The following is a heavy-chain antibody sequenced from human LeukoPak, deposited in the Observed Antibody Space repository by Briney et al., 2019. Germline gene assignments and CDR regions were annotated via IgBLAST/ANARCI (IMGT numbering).Heavy chain of an antibody. V-gene: IGHV4-39*01. Sequence: SETLSLTCIVFGGSISSSSYYWGWIRQPPGKGLEWIGSIYYSGSTYYNPSLKSRVTISVDTSKNQFSLRLNSVTAADTAVYYCARTYKFLEDYWGQGTLVTVSS. D-gene: IGHD1-14*01. CDR2: IYYSGST. J-gene: IGHJ4*02. CDR1: GGSISSSSYY. CDR3: ARTYKFLEDY.